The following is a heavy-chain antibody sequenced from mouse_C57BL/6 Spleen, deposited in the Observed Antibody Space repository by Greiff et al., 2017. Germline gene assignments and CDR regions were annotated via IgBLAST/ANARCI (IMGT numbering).Heavy chain of an antibody. CDR2: ISDGGSYT. D-gene: IGHD3-2*02. CDR1: GFTFSSYA. J-gene: IGHJ4*01. CDR3: ARDRDSSASMDY. Sequence: EVQGVESGGGLVKPGGSLKLSCAASGFTFSSYAMSWVRQTPEKRLEWVATISDGGSYTSYPDNVKGRFTISRDNAKNNLYLQMSHLKSEDTAMDYCARDRDSSASMDYWGQGTSVTVSS. V-gene: IGHV5-4*01.